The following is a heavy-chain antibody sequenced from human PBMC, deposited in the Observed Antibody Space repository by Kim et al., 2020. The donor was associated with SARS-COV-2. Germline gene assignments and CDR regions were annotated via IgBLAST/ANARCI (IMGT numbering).Heavy chain of an antibody. CDR2: ST. D-gene: IGHD1-1*01. J-gene: IGHJ4*02. Sequence: STTYNPSLKSRVTISVDTSKNQFSLKLSSVTAADTAVYYCARVQYTYFDYWGQGTLVTVSS. V-gene: IGHV4-59*01. CDR3: ARVQYTYFDY.